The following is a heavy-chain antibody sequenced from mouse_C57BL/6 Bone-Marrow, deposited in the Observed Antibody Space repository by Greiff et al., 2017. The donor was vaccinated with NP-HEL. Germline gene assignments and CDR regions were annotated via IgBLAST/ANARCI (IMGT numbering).Heavy chain of an antibody. CDR3: ARPPYGNYEEGY. CDR1: GYTFTSYG. D-gene: IGHD2-1*01. V-gene: IGHV1-81*01. J-gene: IGHJ2*01. Sequence: QVQLQQSGAELARPGASVKLSCKASGYTFTSYGISWVKQSTGQGLEWIGEIYPRSGNTYYNEKFKGKATLTADKSSSTAYMELRSLTSEDSAVYFCARPPYGNYEEGYWGQGTTLTVSS. CDR2: IYPRSGNT.